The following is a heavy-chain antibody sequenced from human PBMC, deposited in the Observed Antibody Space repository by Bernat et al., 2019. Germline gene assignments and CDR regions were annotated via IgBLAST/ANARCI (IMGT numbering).Heavy chain of an antibody. V-gene: IGHV4-31*03. D-gene: IGHD3-3*01. J-gene: IGHJ4*02. Sequence: QVQLQESGPGLVKPSQTLSLTCTVSGGSISSGGYYWSWIRQHPGKGLEWIGYIYYSGSTYYNPSLKSRVTISVDTSKNQFSLKLNSVTAADTAVYYCARDYSGSGYYGDFDYWGQGTLVTVSS. CDR1: GGSISSGGYY. CDR3: ARDYSGSGYYGDFDY. CDR2: IYYSGST.